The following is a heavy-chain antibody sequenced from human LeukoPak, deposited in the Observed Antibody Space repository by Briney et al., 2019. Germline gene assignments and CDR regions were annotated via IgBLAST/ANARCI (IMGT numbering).Heavy chain of an antibody. D-gene: IGHD5-12*01. CDR1: GYTFTSYG. CDR2: ISAYNGNT. CDR3: ARDLPHPIVATTYYFDY. V-gene: IGHV1-18*01. Sequence: ASVKLSCKASGYTFTSYGISWVRQAPGQGLEWMGWISAYNGNTNYAQKLQGRVTMTTDTSTSTAYMELRSLRSDDTAVYYCARDLPHPIVATTYYFDYWGQGTLVTVSS. J-gene: IGHJ4*02.